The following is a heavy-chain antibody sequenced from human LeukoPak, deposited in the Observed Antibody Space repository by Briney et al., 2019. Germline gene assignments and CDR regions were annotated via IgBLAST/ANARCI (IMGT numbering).Heavy chain of an antibody. Sequence: ASMKVSCKASGYTFTGYYIHLVRQAPGQGLEWMGWINPNTGDTNYAQKFQGRVTMTRDTSISTAYMELSRLRSDDTPVYYCARDLHWGPDYWGQGTLVTVSS. J-gene: IGHJ4*02. D-gene: IGHD7-27*01. CDR3: ARDLHWGPDY. CDR1: GYTFTGYY. V-gene: IGHV1-2*02. CDR2: INPNTGDT.